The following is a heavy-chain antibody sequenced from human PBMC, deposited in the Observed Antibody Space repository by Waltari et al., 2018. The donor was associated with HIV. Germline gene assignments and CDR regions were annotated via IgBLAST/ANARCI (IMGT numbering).Heavy chain of an antibody. CDR1: GHTFTRYA. V-gene: IGHV3-21*05. J-gene: IGHJ6*02. CDR2: ISSTSFNI. CDR3: ARDTLNFFFGLDV. Sequence: VQLVQSGAEVKKPGASVTVSCKASGHTFTRYALHWVRQAPGKGLEWIAYISSTSFNIKYADSVRGRFTISRDNTQNSLSLQMNNLIDEDTAKYFCARDTLNFFFGLDVWGHGTTVAVSS.